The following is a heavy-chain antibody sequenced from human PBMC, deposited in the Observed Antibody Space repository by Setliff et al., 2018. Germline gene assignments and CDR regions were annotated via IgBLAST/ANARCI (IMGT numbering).Heavy chain of an antibody. CDR1: GGSISSYY. J-gene: IGHJ3*01. D-gene: IGHD1-20*01. V-gene: IGHV4-59*01. CDR3: ARGNNWEPDAFDV. Sequence: TLSLTCTVSGGSISSYYWSWIRQPPGKGLEWIAYIYYSGSTNYNPSLKSRVTISVDTSKNQFSLKLSSVTAADTAVYYCARGNNWEPDAFDVWGQGTMVTV. CDR2: IYYSGST.